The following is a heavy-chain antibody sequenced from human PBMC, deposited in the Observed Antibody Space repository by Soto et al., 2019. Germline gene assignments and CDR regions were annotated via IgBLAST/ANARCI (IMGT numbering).Heavy chain of an antibody. J-gene: IGHJ4*02. CDR3: ARGHGSGSYLVYHFDC. D-gene: IGHD3-10*01. CDR2: TYYTGTT. Sequence: QVQLQESGPGLVKPSQTLSLTCTVSGGSISSGGYYWSWIRQHPGKGLEWIGYTYYTGTTYYKPSLKSRVTISLDTSKTQFSLRLSSVTAADTAVYYCARGHGSGSYLVYHFDCWGQGALVTVSS. V-gene: IGHV4-31*03. CDR1: GGSISSGGYY.